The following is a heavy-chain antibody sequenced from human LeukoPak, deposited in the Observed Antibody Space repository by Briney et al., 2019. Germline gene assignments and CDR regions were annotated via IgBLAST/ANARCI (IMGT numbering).Heavy chain of an antibody. CDR3: ARVYYDFWSGYPYFDY. CDR2: ISAYNGNT. J-gene: IGHJ4*02. D-gene: IGHD3-3*01. CDR1: GYTFTSYG. Sequence: GASVKVSCKASGYTFTSYGISWVRQAPGQGLEWMGWISAYNGNTNYAQKLQGRVTMSTDTSTSTAYMELRSLRSDDTAVYYCARVYYDFWSGYPYFDYWGQGTLVTVSS. V-gene: IGHV1-18*01.